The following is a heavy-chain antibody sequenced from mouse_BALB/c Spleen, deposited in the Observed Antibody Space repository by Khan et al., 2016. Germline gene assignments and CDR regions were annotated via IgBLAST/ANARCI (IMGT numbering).Heavy chain of an antibody. J-gene: IGHJ3*01. CDR2: ISSGGNYT. CDR1: GFTFSSYT. V-gene: IGHV5-6-4*01. CDR3: TRDSSGGFAY. Sequence: EVELVESGGGLVKPGGSLKLSCAASGFTFSSYTMSWVRQTPEKRLEWVATISSGGNYTYYPDTVKGRFTISRDKAKNTLYMQMSSLKSEDTAMYYCTRDSSGGFAYWGQGTLVTVSA. D-gene: IGHD3-1*01.